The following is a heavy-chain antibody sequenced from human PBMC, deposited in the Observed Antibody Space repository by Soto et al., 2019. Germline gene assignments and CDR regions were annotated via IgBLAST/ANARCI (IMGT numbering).Heavy chain of an antibody. CDR1: GGSISSSSYY. J-gene: IGHJ5*02. CDR2: IYYSGST. CDR3: ARALTIFGVIVSWFDP. V-gene: IGHV4-39*01. D-gene: IGHD3-3*01. Sequence: PSETLSLTCTVSGGSISSSSYYWVWIRQPPGKGLEWIGSIYYSGSTYYNPSLKSRVTISVDTSKNQFSLKLSSVTAADTAVYYCARALTIFGVIVSWFDPWGQGTLVTVSS.